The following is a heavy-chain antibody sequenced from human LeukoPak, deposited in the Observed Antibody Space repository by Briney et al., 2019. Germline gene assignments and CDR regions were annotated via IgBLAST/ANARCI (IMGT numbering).Heavy chain of an antibody. D-gene: IGHD3-22*01. J-gene: IGHJ6*02. CDR3: ARAGYYYDSSDLYYYYGMDV. Sequence: GASVKVSCKASGYTFTGYYMHWVRQAPGQGLEWMGWINPNSGSTNYAQKFQGRVTMTRDTSISTAYMELSRLRSDDTAVYYCARAGYYYDSSDLYYYYGMDVWGQGTTVTVSS. CDR1: GYTFTGYY. V-gene: IGHV1-2*02. CDR2: INPNSGST.